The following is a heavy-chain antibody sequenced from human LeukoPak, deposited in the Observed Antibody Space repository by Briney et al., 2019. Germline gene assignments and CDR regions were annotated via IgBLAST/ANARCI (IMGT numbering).Heavy chain of an antibody. V-gene: IGHV3-7*04. CDR2: INQDGSEK. CDR1: GFTFSSYW. D-gene: IGHD6-13*01. CDR3: ARGTIAAAGYYYFDY. J-gene: IGHJ4*02. Sequence: GGSLRLSCAASGFTFSSYWMSWVRQAPGKGLEWVANINQDGSEKYYVDSVKGRFTISRDNAKNSLYLQMNSLRAEDTAVYYCARGTIAAAGYYYFDYWGQGTQVTVSS.